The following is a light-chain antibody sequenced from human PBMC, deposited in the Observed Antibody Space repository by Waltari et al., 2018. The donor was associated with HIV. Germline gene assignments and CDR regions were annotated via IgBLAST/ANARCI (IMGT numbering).Light chain of an antibody. CDR2: SLD. V-gene: IGLV1-44*01. CDR1: SSNIGSTT. J-gene: IGLJ1*01. CDR3: AAWDDSLNAYV. Sequence: QSVLTQTPSASGTPGQRVIVPCSGSSSNIGSTTLHWYPQLQGAAPRLLIHSLDQRPSGVPDRFSGSKSGASASLAISGLQSEDEADYYCAAWDDSLNAYVFGGGTKVTVL.